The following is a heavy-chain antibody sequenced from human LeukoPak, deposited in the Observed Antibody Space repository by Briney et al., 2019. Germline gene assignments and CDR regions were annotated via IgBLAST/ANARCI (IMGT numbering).Heavy chain of an antibody. CDR2: IPHSGST. Sequence: SETLSLTCSVSGASITTYYWSWIRQPPGRGLEWIGYIPHSGSTNYNPSLKGRVTISVDTSNNQFSLNLNSVTAADTAVYYCARDRHPSNWLGLDYWSQGTLVTVSS. V-gene: IGHV4-59*01. J-gene: IGHJ4*02. D-gene: IGHD1-1*01. CDR1: GASITTYY. CDR3: ARDRHPSNWLGLDY.